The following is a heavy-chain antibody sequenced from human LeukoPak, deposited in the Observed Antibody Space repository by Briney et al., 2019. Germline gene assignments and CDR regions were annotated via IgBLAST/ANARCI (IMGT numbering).Heavy chain of an antibody. J-gene: IGHJ4*02. CDR1: GYTFTGYY. CDR2: INPNSGGT. Sequence: ASVKVSCKASGYTFTGYYMHWVRQAPGQGLEWMGWINPNSGGTNYAQKFQGRVTMTRDTSISTAYMELGRLRSDDTAVYYCARVLATMVRGVTYFDYWGQGTLVTVSS. V-gene: IGHV1-2*02. CDR3: ARVLATMVRGVTYFDY. D-gene: IGHD3-10*01.